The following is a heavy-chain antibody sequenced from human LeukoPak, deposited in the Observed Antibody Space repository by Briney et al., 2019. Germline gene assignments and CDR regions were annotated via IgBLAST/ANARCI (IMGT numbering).Heavy chain of an antibody. CDR3: TTRRYGDYPYYFDY. CDR1: GFTFSNAW. CDR2: IKSKTDGGTT. D-gene: IGHD4-17*01. Sequence: GGCLRLSCAASGFTFSNAWMSWVRQAPGKGLEWVGRIKSKTDGGTTDYAAPVKGRFTISRDDSKNTLYLQMNSLKTEDTAVYYCTTRRYGDYPYYFDYWGQGTLVTVSS. V-gene: IGHV3-15*01. J-gene: IGHJ4*02.